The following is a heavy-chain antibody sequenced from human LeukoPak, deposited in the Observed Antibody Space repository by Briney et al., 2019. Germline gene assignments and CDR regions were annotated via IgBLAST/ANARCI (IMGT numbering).Heavy chain of an antibody. CDR2: IYYSGST. J-gene: IGHJ3*02. V-gene: IGHV4-39*01. Sequence: SETLSLTCTVSGGSISSSSYYWGWIRQPPGKGLEWIGSIYYSGSTYYNPSLKSRVTISVDTSKNQFSLKLSSVTAADTAVYYCARCGVGGSGSLFAFDIWGQGTMVTVSS. CDR3: ARCGVGGSGSLFAFDI. CDR1: GGSISSSSYY. D-gene: IGHD3-10*01.